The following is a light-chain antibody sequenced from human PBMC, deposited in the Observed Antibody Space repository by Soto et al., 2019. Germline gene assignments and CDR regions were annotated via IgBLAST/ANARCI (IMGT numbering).Light chain of an antibody. CDR2: KNT. CDR3: ATRDDSLSGVL. J-gene: IGLJ2*01. V-gene: IGLV1-47*01. CDR1: SSNIGNHY. Sequence: QSVLTQSPSVSGAPGQRVTISCSGSSSNIGNHYVYWHQQLPGMAPRLLIYKNTQRPSGIPDRFSGSKSGTSASLAIYGLRSEDEADYYCATRDDSLSGVLFGGGTKLTVL.